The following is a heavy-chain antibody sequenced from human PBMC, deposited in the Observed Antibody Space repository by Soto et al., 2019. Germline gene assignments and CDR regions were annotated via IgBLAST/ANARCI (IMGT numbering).Heavy chain of an antibody. CDR1: GFTFSSYA. Sequence: GGSLRLSCAASGFTFSSYAMSWVRQAPGKGLEWVSGISAGGGSTYYADSVKGRFTISRDDSENTLYLQMNSLRAEDTAVYYCAKAPTSDQLGDYIDYYYMDVWGKGTTVTVSS. D-gene: IGHD4-17*01. J-gene: IGHJ6*03. V-gene: IGHV3-23*01. CDR3: AKAPTSDQLGDYIDYYYMDV. CDR2: ISAGGGST.